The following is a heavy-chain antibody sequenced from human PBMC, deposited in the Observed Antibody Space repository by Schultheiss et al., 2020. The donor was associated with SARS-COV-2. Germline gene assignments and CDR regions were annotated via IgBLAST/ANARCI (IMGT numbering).Heavy chain of an antibody. CDR3: AARLRGSSSPGWFDP. CDR1: GYTFTSYG. Sequence: ASVKVSCKASGYTFTSYGISWVRQAPGQGLQWMGWISAYNGNTNYAQKLQGRVTMTTDTSTSTAYMELRSLRSDDTAVYYCAARLRGSSSPGWFDPWGQGTLVTVSS. V-gene: IGHV1-18*01. J-gene: IGHJ5*02. CDR2: ISAYNGNT. D-gene: IGHD6-6*01.